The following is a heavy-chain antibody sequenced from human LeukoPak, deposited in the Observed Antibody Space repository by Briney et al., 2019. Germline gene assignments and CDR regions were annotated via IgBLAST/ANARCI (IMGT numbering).Heavy chain of an antibody. CDR3: ARLNYDFWSGIWEGYYMDV. CDR1: GFTFNSYW. CDR2: IREDGSER. V-gene: IGHV3-7*01. Sequence: GGSLRLSCAASGFTFNSYWMTWVRRAPGKGLEWVANIREDGSERYYVASVKGRFTVSRDNAKKSLSLQVNSLRAEDTAVYYCARLNYDFWSGIWEGYYMDVWGKGTTVTVSS. J-gene: IGHJ6*03. D-gene: IGHD3-3*01.